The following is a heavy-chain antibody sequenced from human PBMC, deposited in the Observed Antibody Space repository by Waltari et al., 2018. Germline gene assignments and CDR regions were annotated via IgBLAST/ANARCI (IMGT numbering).Heavy chain of an antibody. V-gene: IGHV4-4*02. CDR3: ARVEMATIPFFDS. J-gene: IGHJ4*02. Sequence: QVQLQESGPGLVKPSGTLSLTCAVSGGSISSSNWWSWVRQPPGKGLEWIGYIYHSGTTNYNPSLKSRLTVSVDTSKNRFSLNLKSVTTADTAIYYCARVEMATIPFFDSWGQGTLVTVSS. CDR2: IYHSGTT. CDR1: GGSISSSNW.